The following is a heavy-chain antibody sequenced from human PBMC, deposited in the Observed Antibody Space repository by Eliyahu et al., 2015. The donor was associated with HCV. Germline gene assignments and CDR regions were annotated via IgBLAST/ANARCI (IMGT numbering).Heavy chain of an antibody. Sequence: QVQLVESGGGVVQPGRSLRLSCAASGFPFXSXGMQWVRQGPGKGVEWVAVVSSDGGTKYYADSVKGRFTISRDRSQNTVYLQMNSLRPEDTAVYYCAKEGSAHSSSWFDHWGQGTLVTVSS. V-gene: IGHV3-30*18. CDR2: VSSDGGTK. D-gene: IGHD6-13*01. CDR3: AKEGSAHSSSWFDH. CDR1: GFPFXSXG. J-gene: IGHJ5*02.